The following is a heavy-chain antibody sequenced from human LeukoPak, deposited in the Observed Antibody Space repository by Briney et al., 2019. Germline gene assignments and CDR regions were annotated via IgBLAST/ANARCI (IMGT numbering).Heavy chain of an antibody. CDR3: ASQLGGNVY. Sequence: GGSLRLSCAASGFTFSSYSMNWVRQAPGKGLEWVSSITTTGSNIYYADSVKGRFTISRDNAKNTLYLQMDSLRAEDTAVYFCASQLGGNVYWGQGTLVTVSS. V-gene: IGHV3-21*01. CDR1: GFTFSSYS. CDR2: ITTTGSNI. D-gene: IGHD3-16*01. J-gene: IGHJ4*02.